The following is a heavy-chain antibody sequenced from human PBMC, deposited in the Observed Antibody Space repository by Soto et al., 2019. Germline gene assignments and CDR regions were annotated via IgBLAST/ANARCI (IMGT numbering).Heavy chain of an antibody. CDR1: GFTFSSYA. CDR2: ISGSGGST. J-gene: IGHJ4*02. V-gene: IGHV3-23*01. CDR3: ASHLWFGELYY. D-gene: IGHD3-10*01. Sequence: EVQLLESGGGLVQPGGSLRLSCAASGFTFSSYAMSWVRQAPGKGLEWVSAISGSGGSTYYTDSVKGRFTISRDNSKNTLYLQMNSLRAEDTAVYYCASHLWFGELYYWGQGTLVTVSS.